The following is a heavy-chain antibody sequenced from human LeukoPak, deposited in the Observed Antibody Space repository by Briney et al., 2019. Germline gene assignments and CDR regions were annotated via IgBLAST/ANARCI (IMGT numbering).Heavy chain of an antibody. Sequence: GGSLRLSCTASGFTFSDFWMTWVRQAPGKGLEWVANIKPDGTTKFYVDSVKGRFTISRDNALNSLYLQMNSLRAEDTAIYYCARSIPYGTTWYGRSDYWGQGTLVTVSS. CDR2: IKPDGTTK. CDR1: GFTFSDFW. J-gene: IGHJ4*02. CDR3: ARSIPYGTTWYGRSDY. D-gene: IGHD6-13*01. V-gene: IGHV3-7*03.